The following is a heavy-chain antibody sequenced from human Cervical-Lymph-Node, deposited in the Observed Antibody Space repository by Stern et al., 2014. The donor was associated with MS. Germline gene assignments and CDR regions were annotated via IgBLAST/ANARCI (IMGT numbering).Heavy chain of an antibody. V-gene: IGHV1-2*04. J-gene: IGHJ3*02. CDR2: FNPNSGGT. CDR1: GYTFIGYY. Sequence: QVQLVESGAEVKKPGASVKVSCKASGYTFIGYYMHWVRHAPGQGLEWMGWFNPNSGGTNYAQKLQGWVTMTRDTSISTAYMELSRLRSDDTAVYFCARGGRSIGWSPPDAFDIWGQGTMVTVSS. D-gene: IGHD6-19*01. CDR3: ARGGRSIGWSPPDAFDI.